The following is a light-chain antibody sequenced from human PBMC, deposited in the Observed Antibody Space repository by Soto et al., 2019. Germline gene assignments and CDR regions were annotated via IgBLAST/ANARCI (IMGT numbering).Light chain of an antibody. CDR2: VNN. CDR3: QSYDSSLSTSGV. Sequence: QSVLTLPPSVSGAPGQRVTISCTGSSSNIGAGYDVHWYQQLPGTAPKLLIYVNNNRPSGVPDRFSASKSGTSASLVITGLQAEDEADYYCQSYDSSLSTSGVFGGGTKLTVL. V-gene: IGLV1-40*01. CDR1: SSNIGAGYD. J-gene: IGLJ3*02.